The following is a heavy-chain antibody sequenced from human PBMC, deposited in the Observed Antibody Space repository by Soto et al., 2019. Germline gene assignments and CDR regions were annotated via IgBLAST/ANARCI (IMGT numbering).Heavy chain of an antibody. CDR1: GFTFSTYA. D-gene: IGHD3-10*01. Sequence: GGSLRLSCAASGFTFSTYAMIWVRQAPGKGLEWVSYISNSGTYTNYADSVKGRFTISRDYAKKSLYLQMNSLRVEDTAVYYCARDAGTGYYYGMDVWGQGTTVTISS. CDR3: ARDAGTGYYYGMDV. J-gene: IGHJ6*02. V-gene: IGHV3-21*05. CDR2: ISNSGTYT.